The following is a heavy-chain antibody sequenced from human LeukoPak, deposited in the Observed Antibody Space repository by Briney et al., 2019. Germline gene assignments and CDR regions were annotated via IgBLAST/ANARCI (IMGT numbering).Heavy chain of an antibody. Sequence: GGSLRLSCSASGFTFSSYAMHWVRQAPGKGLEYVSAISSNGGSTYYADSVKGRFTIYRDNSKNTLYLQMSSLRAEDTAVYYCVKATYYYGSGSYEIYYYGMDVWGQGTTVTVSS. CDR1: GFTFSSYA. J-gene: IGHJ6*02. CDR2: ISSNGGST. V-gene: IGHV3-64D*06. CDR3: VKATYYYGSGSYEIYYYGMDV. D-gene: IGHD3-10*01.